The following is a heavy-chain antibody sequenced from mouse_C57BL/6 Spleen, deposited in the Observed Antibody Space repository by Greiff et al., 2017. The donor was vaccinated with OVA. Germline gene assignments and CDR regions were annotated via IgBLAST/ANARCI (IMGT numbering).Heavy chain of an antibody. D-gene: IGHD1-1*01. Sequence: QVQLQQSGPELVKPGASVKLSCKASGYTFTSYDINWVKQRPGQGLEWIGWIYPRDGSTKYNEKFKGKATLTVDTSSSTAYMELLSLTSEDSAVYFCARNAGSNYYGRSSYYFDYWGQGTTLTVSS. CDR3: ARNAGSNYYGRSSYYFDY. J-gene: IGHJ2*01. V-gene: IGHV1-85*01. CDR1: GYTFTSYD. CDR2: IYPRDGST.